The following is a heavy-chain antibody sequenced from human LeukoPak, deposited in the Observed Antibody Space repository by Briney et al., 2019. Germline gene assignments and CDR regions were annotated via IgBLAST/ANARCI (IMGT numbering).Heavy chain of an antibody. CDR3: AKDHAETLPIAAAGTVGMDV. CDR1: GFPFSSYG. Sequence: PGGSLSLSCAASGFPFSSYGMHWVRQAPGKGLEWGAVISYDGSNKYYADSMKGRFTISRDNSKNTLYLQMNSLRAEDTAVYYCAKDHAETLPIAAAGTVGMDVWGQGTTVTVSS. D-gene: IGHD6-13*01. CDR2: ISYDGSNK. V-gene: IGHV3-30*18. J-gene: IGHJ6*02.